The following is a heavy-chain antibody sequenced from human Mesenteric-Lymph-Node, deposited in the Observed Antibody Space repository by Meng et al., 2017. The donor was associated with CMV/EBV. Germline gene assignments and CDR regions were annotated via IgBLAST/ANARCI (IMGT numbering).Heavy chain of an antibody. D-gene: IGHD3-9*01. J-gene: IGHJ4*02. Sequence: GGSLRLSCAASGFTFDDYAMHWVRQAPGKGLEWVSGISWNSGSIGYADSVKGRFTISRDNAKNSLYLQMNSLRAEDTALYYCAKDMVRDILTGYYSGAASYFDYWGQGTLVTVS. CDR3: AKDMVRDILTGYYSGAASYFDY. CDR1: GFTFDDYA. CDR2: ISWNSGSI. V-gene: IGHV3-9*01.